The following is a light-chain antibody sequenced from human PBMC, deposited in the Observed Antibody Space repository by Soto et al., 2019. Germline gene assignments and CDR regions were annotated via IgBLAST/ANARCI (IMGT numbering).Light chain of an antibody. CDR3: QQSYRNPRT. V-gene: IGKV1-39*01. CDR1: QSISNF. J-gene: IGKJ1*01. Sequence: DIQMTQSPSFLSASPGDRVTILCRASQSISNFLHWYQQKPGKAPKLLIYAASKLESGVPSRFGGSGSGTDFTLTISSLQPEDFATYYCQQSYRNPRTFGLGTKVDIK. CDR2: AAS.